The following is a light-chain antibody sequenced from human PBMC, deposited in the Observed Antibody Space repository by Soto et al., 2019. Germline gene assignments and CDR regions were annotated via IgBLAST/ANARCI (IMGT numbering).Light chain of an antibody. Sequence: EIVLTQSPGTLSLSPGERATLSCRASQSVSSSYLAWYQQNPGQAPRPLIYGASSRAIGIPDRFSGSGSGTDFTLTIIRLEPQDFAVYYCKQYGSSPWTFGQGTKVEIK. J-gene: IGKJ1*01. CDR2: GAS. CDR1: QSVSSSY. CDR3: KQYGSSPWT. V-gene: IGKV3-20*01.